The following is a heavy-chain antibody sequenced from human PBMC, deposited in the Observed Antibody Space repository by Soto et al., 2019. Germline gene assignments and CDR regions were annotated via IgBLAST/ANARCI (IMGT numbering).Heavy chain of an antibody. V-gene: IGHV3-23*01. CDR3: AKDITYDSSAYHS. J-gene: IGHJ4*02. D-gene: IGHD3-22*01. Sequence: EGQLLESGGGLVQPGGSLRLSCAASGFTFSRFGMSWVRQAPGKGLEWVSGISGGGNPTYYSDSVQGRFTISRDSAKNTLYLQMNSLRTEDTALYYCAKDITYDSSAYHSWGQGTLVTVSS. CDR1: GFTFSRFG. CDR2: ISGGGNPT.